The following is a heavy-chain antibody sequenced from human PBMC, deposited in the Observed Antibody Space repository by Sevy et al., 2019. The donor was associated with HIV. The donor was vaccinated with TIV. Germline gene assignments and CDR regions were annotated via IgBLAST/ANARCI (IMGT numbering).Heavy chain of an antibody. D-gene: IGHD6-6*01. Sequence: GGSLRLSCAASGFTFSSYAMSWVRQAPGKGLEWVSAISGSGGSTYYADSVKGRFTISRDNSKNTLYLQMNSLRAEDTAVYYCAKFMHSSSQGGAGFDYWGQGTLVTVSS. CDR1: GFTFSSYA. CDR2: ISGSGGST. V-gene: IGHV3-23*01. J-gene: IGHJ4*02. CDR3: AKFMHSSSQGGAGFDY.